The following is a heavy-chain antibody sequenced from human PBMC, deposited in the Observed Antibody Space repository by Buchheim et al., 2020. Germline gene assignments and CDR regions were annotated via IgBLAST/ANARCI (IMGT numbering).Heavy chain of an antibody. V-gene: IGHV4-39*01. Sequence: QLQLQESGPGLVKPWETLSLTCTVSGGSISSNSYYWGWIRQPPGKGLEWMGSIYYSGSTYYNPSLKSRVTISVDTSEYQFSLNLRSVTAADTAVYYCARQSFGLYYMDVWGKGTT. CDR3: ARQSFGLYYMDV. CDR2: IYYSGST. CDR1: GGSISSNSYY. J-gene: IGHJ6*03. D-gene: IGHD3/OR15-3a*01.